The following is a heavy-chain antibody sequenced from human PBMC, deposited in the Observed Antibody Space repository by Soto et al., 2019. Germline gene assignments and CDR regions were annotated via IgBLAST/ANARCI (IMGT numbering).Heavy chain of an antibody. J-gene: IGHJ4*02. D-gene: IGHD2-15*01. Sequence: EVQLVESGGGLVQPGRSLRLSCAASGFTFDDYAMHWVRRVPGKGLEWVSSISWNSNIIGYADSVKGRFTISRDNGKNSLYLKMNSLRTEDTALYYCAKGGPDGFCSGGRCYFAYWGQGTLVTVSS. CDR2: ISWNSNII. V-gene: IGHV3-9*01. CDR1: GFTFDDYA. CDR3: AKGGPDGFCSGGRCYFAY.